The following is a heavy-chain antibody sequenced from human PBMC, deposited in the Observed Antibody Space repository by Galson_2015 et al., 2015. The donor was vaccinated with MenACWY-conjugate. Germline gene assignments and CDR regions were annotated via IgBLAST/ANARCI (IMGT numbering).Heavy chain of an antibody. CDR1: GGTFNTHA. D-gene: IGHD2/OR15-2a*01. CDR3: ARDRSGQTNFYYFDD. J-gene: IGHJ4*02. Sequence: SVKVSCKASGGTFNTHALTWVRQAPGHGLEWMGGVIHIVGTPNYAQTFQGRLTICADDSKSSAYMEMKNLTSDDTAVYYCARDRSGQTNFYYFDDWGQGTVVTVSS. V-gene: IGHV1-69*01. CDR2: VIHIVGTP.